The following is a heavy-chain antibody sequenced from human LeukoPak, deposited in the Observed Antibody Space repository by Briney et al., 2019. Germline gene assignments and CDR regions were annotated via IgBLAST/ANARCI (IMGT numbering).Heavy chain of an antibody. CDR2: ISWNSGRI. Sequence: GGSLRLSCAASGLTFDDYAMHWVRQAPGKGLEWVSGISWNSGRIGYADSVKGRFTISRDNAKNSLYLRMNSLRAEDTAFYYCAKDTSYDILTGSFDYWGQGTLVTVSS. CDR3: AKDTSYDILTGSFDY. CDR1: GLTFDDYA. D-gene: IGHD3-9*01. V-gene: IGHV3-9*01. J-gene: IGHJ4*02.